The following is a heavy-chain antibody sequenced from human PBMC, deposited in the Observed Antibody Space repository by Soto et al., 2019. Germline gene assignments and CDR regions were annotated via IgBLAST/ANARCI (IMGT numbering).Heavy chain of an antibody. Sequence: SETLSLTCTVTGGTISGYYWTWIRQSAGGGLEWIGRIYSSGSTNYNPSLKSRVTISLDTSMNHFSLRLSSVNAADTAVYYCARGQRFSDWFDPWGQGTLVTV. V-gene: IGHV4-4*07. CDR2: IYSSGST. J-gene: IGHJ5*02. CDR1: GGTISGYY. CDR3: ARGQRFSDWFDP. D-gene: IGHD3-3*01.